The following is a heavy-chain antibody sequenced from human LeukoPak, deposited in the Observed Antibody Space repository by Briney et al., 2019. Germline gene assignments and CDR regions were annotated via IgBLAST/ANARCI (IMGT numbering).Heavy chain of an antibody. CDR3: ARRSGEYGSGSHSDPFDY. J-gene: IGHJ4*02. V-gene: IGHV4-39*01. CDR2: IYYSGST. CDR1: GGSVTNNNYY. D-gene: IGHD3-10*01. Sequence: SETLSLTCTVSGGSVTNNNYYWGWIRQPPGKGLEWIGSIYYSGSTYYNPSLKSRVTISVDASKNQFSLKLSSVTAADTAVYYCARRSGEYGSGSHSDPFDYWGQGTLVTVSS.